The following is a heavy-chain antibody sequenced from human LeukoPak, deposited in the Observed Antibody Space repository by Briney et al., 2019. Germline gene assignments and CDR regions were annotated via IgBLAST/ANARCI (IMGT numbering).Heavy chain of an antibody. D-gene: IGHD4-23*01. CDR2: IYYSGST. V-gene: IGHV4-59*01. CDR1: GGSISSYY. CDR3: AGESGNFRLFDY. J-gene: IGHJ4*02. Sequence: SETLSLTCTVSGGSISSYYWSWIRQPPGKGLEWIGYIYYSGSTNYNPSLKSRVTISVDTSKNQFSLKLSSVTAADTAVYYCAGESGNFRLFDYWGQGTLVTVSS.